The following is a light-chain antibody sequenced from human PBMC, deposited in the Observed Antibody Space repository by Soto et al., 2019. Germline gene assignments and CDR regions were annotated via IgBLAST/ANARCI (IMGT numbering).Light chain of an antibody. J-gene: IGKJ4*01. V-gene: IGKV1-33*01. CDR2: DAS. Sequence: DIQMTQSPSSLSASGRDRVTITCQASQNINNYLNWYQQRPGQAPRLLIYDASNLETGVPSRFSGSGFGTHFTFTISSLQPEDVAIYYCQQYDDLPLTFGGGTWVEI. CDR3: QQYDDLPLT. CDR1: QNINNY.